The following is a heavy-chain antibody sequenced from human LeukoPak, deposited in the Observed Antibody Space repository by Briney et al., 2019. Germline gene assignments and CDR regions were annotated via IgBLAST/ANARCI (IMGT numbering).Heavy chain of an antibody. D-gene: IGHD2-15*01. J-gene: IGHJ4*02. V-gene: IGHV4-38-2*02. CDR2: IFHSENT. CDR3: ARLVTSYSAQHPYYFDY. CDR1: GYSIRSGHY. Sequence: PSETLSLTCTVSGYSIRSGHYWGWIRQPPGKGLEWIGNIFHSENTYYNPSLKSRVTISLDTSKNQFSLKLSSVTAADTAVYYCARLVTSYSAQHPYYFDYWGQGTLVTVSS.